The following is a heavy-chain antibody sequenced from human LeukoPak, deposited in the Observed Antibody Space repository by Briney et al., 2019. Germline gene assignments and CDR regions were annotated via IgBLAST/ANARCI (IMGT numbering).Heavy chain of an antibody. CDR2: LNPNSGGT. CDR1: GYTFTGYY. D-gene: IGHD1-26*01. V-gene: IGHV1-2*02. J-gene: IGHJ4*02. CDR3: ARALRSGRYREFDY. Sequence: ALVKVSCEASGYTFTGYYIHWVRRAPGHGLEWMGWLNPNSGGTNYAQKFQGRVTMTRDTSISTAYMDLSRLTSDDTAVYYCARALRSGRYREFDYWGQGTLVTVSS.